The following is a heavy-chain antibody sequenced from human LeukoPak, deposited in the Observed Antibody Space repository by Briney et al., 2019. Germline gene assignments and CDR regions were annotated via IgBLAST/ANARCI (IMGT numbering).Heavy chain of an antibody. CDR1: GFTFSSYA. CDR2: ISGSGGST. CDR3: AKDPAPRYSSGWTGYFDY. J-gene: IGHJ4*02. D-gene: IGHD6-19*01. Sequence: PGGSLRLSCAASGFTFSSYAMSWVRQAPGKGLEWVPAISGSGGSTYYAYSVKGRFTISRDNSKNTLYLQMNSLRAEDTAVYYCAKDPAPRYSSGWTGYFDYWGQGTLVTVSS. V-gene: IGHV3-23*01.